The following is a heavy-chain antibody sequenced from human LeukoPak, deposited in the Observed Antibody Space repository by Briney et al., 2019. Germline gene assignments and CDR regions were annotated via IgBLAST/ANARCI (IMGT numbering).Heavy chain of an antibody. J-gene: IGHJ6*02. Sequence: PGGSLRLSCAGSGFTFSSYAMSWVRQAPGKGLEWVSAISGSGGSTYYADSVKGRFTISRDNSKNTLYLQMNSLRAEDTAVYYCAKDHSSDIVATIWRYYYYGMDVWGQGTTVTVSS. CDR2: ISGSGGST. CDR1: GFTFSSYA. CDR3: AKDHSSDIVATIWRYYYYGMDV. V-gene: IGHV3-23*01. D-gene: IGHD5-12*01.